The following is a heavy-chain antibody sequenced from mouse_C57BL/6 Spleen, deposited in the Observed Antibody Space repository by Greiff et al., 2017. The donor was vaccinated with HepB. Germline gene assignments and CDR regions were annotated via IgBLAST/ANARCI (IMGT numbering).Heavy chain of an antibody. D-gene: IGHD1-1*01. Sequence: EVKLEESGGGLVKPGGSLKLSCAASGFTFRDYGMHWVRQAPEKGLEWVAYISSGSSTLYYADTVKGRFTISRDNAKNTLFLQMTSLRSEDTAMYYCARPRITTVVAYYAMDYWGQGTSVTVSS. CDR1: GFTFRDYG. CDR2: ISSGSSTL. J-gene: IGHJ4*01. CDR3: ARPRITTVVAYYAMDY. V-gene: IGHV5-17*01.